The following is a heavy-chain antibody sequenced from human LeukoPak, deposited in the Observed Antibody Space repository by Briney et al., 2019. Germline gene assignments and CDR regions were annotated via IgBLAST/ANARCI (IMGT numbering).Heavy chain of an antibody. CDR1: GYTFTGYY. Sequence: ASVKVSCKASGYTFTGYYMHWVRQAPGQGLEWMGWINPNSGGTNYAQKFQGRVTMTRDTSISTAYMELSSLRSEDTAVYYCASDVHYYDSRHPRYYGMDVWGQGTAVTVSS. CDR2: INPNSGGT. V-gene: IGHV1-2*02. CDR3: ASDVHYYDSRHPRYYGMDV. J-gene: IGHJ6*02. D-gene: IGHD3-22*01.